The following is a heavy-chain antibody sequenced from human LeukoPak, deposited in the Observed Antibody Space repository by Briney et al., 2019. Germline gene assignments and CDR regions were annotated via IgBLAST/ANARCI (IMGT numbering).Heavy chain of an antibody. CDR3: ARNVDTAMVRRLFGFDY. V-gene: IGHV4-61*02. CDR1: GGSISSGSYY. J-gene: IGHJ4*02. Sequence: SETLSLTCTVSGGSISSGSYYWSWIRQPAVKGLEWIGRIYTSGSTNYNPSLKSRVTISVDTSKNQFSLKLSSVTAADTAVYYCARNVDTAMVRRLFGFDYWGQGTLVTVSS. D-gene: IGHD5-18*01. CDR2: IYTSGST.